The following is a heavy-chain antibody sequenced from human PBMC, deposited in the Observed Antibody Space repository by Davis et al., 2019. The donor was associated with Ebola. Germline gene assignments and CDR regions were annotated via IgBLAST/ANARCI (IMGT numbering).Heavy chain of an antibody. D-gene: IGHD3-16*01. J-gene: IGHJ4*02. CDR1: GGAISSYY. CDR3: ARDIRAGLTD. Sequence: PSETLSLTCNVSGGAISSYYWSWIRQPPGKGLEWIGYIYYSGSTNYNPFLKSRVTISVNTSKNQFSLKLSSVTAADTAVYYCARDIRAGLTDWGQGTLVTVSS. CDR2: IYYSGST. V-gene: IGHV4-59*01.